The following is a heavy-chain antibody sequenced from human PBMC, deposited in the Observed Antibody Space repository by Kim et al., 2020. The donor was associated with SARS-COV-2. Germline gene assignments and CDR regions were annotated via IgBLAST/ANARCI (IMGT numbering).Heavy chain of an antibody. CDR2: INPNSGGT. CDR3: AREAGPPGYSSGWGRNWYFDL. D-gene: IGHD6-19*01. Sequence: ASVKVSCKASGYTFTGYYMHWVRQAPGQGLEWMGWINPNSGGTNYAQKFQGRVTMTRDTSISTAYMELSRLRSDDTAVYYCAREAGPPGYSSGWGRNWYFDLWGRGTLVTVSS. CDR1: GYTFTGYY. J-gene: IGHJ2*01. V-gene: IGHV1-2*02.